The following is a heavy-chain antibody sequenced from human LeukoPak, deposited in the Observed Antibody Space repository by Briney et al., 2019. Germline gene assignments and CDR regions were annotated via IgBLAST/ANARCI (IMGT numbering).Heavy chain of an antibody. CDR2: IYHSGIT. CDR3: ARATITMVRGVRVNWFDP. V-gene: IGHV4-30-2*01. Sequence: SETLSLTCAVSGVSISSGGYSWSWLRQPPGKGLEWIGYIYHSGITYYNPSLKSRVTISVDRSKNQFSLKLSSVTAADTAVYYCARATITMVRGVRVNWFDPWGQGTLVTVSS. J-gene: IGHJ5*02. CDR1: GVSISSGGYS. D-gene: IGHD3-10*01.